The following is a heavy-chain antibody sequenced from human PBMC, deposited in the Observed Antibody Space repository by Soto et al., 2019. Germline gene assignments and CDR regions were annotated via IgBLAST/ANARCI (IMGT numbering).Heavy chain of an antibody. CDR1: GFTVSSNY. D-gene: IGHD3-22*01. Sequence: PGGFLRLSCAASGFTVSSNYMSWVRQAPGKGLEWVSVIYSGGSTYYADSVKGRFTISRDNSKNTLYLQMNSLRAEDTAVYYCASKADYYDSSGPITLWGQGTLVTVSS. J-gene: IGHJ4*02. CDR2: IYSGGST. CDR3: ASKADYYDSSGPITL. V-gene: IGHV3-53*01.